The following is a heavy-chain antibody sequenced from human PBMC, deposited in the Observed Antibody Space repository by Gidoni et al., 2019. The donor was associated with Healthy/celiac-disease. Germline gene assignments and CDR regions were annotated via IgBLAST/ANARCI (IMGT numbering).Heavy chain of an antibody. D-gene: IGHD3-10*01. J-gene: IGHJ6*02. CDR3: AIPPVYGSGSYFVAAYGMDV. CDR2: IDPSDSYT. V-gene: IGHV5-10-1*01. Sequence: EVQLVQSGAEVKKPGESLRISCKGSGYSFTSYWISWVRQMPGKGLEWMGRIDPSDSYTNYSPSFQGHVTISADKSISTAYLQWSSLKASDTAMYYCAIPPVYGSGSYFVAAYGMDVWGQGTTVTVSS. CDR1: GYSFTSYW.